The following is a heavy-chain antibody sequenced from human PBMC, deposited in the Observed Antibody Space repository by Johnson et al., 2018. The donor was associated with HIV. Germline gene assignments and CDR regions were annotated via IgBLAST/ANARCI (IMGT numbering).Heavy chain of an antibody. D-gene: IGHD6-25*01. J-gene: IGHJ3*01. Sequence: VQLVESGGGLIQPGGSLRLSCAASGFTVSSNYMSWVRQAPGKGLEWVSVIYSGGNTYYADSVRGRFTISRDNSKNTLYLQMDNLRVEDTAIYYCARDGESQRLPLGDAFDVWGQGTLVTVSS. CDR1: GFTVSSNY. V-gene: IGHV3-53*01. CDR3: ARDGESQRLPLGDAFDV. CDR2: IYSGGNT.